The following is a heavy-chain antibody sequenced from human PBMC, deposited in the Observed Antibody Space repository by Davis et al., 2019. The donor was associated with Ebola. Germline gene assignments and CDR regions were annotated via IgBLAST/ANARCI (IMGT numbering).Heavy chain of an antibody. CDR1: RGSISSYY. D-gene: IGHD2-2*01. J-gene: IGHJ6*02. V-gene: IGHV4-59*01. CDR3: ARDSGIVVVPADPRTLYGMDV. Sequence: SETLSLTCTVSRGSISSYYWTWIRQPPGKGLEWIGYIYYSGSTNYNPSLKSRVTISVDTSKNQFSLKLSSVTAADTAVYYCARDSGIVVVPADPRTLYGMDVWGQGTTVTVSS. CDR2: IYYSGST.